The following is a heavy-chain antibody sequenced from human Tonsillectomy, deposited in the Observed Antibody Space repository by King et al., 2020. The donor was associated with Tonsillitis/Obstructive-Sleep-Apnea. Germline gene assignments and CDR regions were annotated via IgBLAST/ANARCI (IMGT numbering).Heavy chain of an antibody. V-gene: IGHV4-34*01. Sequence: VQLQQWGAGLLKPSETLSLTCAVYGGSFSGYYWSWIRKPPGKGLEWIGEINHSGSTNYNPSLKSRVTISVDTSKNQFSLKLSSVTAADTAVYYCARVRGKGSSGWYRSVDAFDIWGQGTMVTVSS. CDR3: ARVRGKGSSGWYRSVDAFDI. CDR1: GGSFSGYY. CDR2: INHSGST. J-gene: IGHJ3*02. D-gene: IGHD6-19*01.